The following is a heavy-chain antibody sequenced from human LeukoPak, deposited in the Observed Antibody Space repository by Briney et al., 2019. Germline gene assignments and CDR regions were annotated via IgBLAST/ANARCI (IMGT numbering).Heavy chain of an antibody. J-gene: IGHJ4*02. V-gene: IGHV4-59*01. CDR2: IYYSGST. Sequence: SETLSLTCTVSGGSISSYYWSWIRQPPGKGPEWIGYIYYSGSTNHNPSLKSRVTISVDTSKNQFSLKLSSVTAADTAVYYCARDSSGWYRYFDYWGQGTLVTVSS. D-gene: IGHD6-19*01. CDR1: GGSISSYY. CDR3: ARDSSGWYRYFDY.